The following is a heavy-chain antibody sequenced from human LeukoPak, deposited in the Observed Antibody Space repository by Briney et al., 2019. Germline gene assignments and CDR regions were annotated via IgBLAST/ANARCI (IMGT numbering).Heavy chain of an antibody. D-gene: IGHD6-19*01. Sequence: GGSLRLSCAASGFTFSSYSMNWVRQAPGKGLEWVSSISSSSSYIYYADSVKGRFTISRDNSKNTLYLQMNSLRAEDTAVYYCAAVTPPGIAVAGTGSIYDYWGQGTLVTVSS. V-gene: IGHV3-21*04. J-gene: IGHJ4*02. CDR3: AAVTPPGIAVAGTGSIYDY. CDR2: ISSSSSYI. CDR1: GFTFSSYS.